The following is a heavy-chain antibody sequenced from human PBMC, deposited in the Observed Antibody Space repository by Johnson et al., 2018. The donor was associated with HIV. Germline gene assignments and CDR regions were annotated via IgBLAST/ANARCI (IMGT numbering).Heavy chain of an antibody. CDR2: ISYDGSNK. D-gene: IGHD3-10*01. CDR3: ARDRVENYYGSGSYYDAFDI. CDR1: VFSFSTYA. J-gene: IGHJ3*02. V-gene: IGHV3-30-3*01. Sequence: VQLVESGGGVVQPGRSLRLSCAASVFSFSTYAMHWVRQAPGKGLEWVALISYDGSNKYYADSVKGRFTISRDNSKNTLYLQMNSLRAEDTAVYYCARDRVENYYGSGSYYDAFDIWGQGTMVTVSS.